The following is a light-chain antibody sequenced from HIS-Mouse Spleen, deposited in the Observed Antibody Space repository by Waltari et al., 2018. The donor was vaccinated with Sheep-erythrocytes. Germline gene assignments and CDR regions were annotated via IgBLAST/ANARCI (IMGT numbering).Light chain of an antibody. Sequence: QSALTQPRSVSGSPGQSVTISCTGTSSDVGGYNYVSWYQQHQGKAPKLMIYDVSTRPSVVPDRFSGSKSGNTASLTISGLQAEDEADYYCCSYAGSYNHVFATGTKVTVL. CDR1: SSDVGGYNY. J-gene: IGLJ1*01. V-gene: IGLV2-11*01. CDR3: CSYAGSYNHV. CDR2: DVS.